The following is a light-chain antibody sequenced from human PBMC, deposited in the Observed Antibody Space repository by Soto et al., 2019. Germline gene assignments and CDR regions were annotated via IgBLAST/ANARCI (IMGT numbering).Light chain of an antibody. J-gene: IGLJ2*01. CDR2: EGN. CDR1: SSDIGTYNL. Sequence: QSVLTQPASVSGSPGHSITISCTGSSSDIGTYNLVSWYQQHPSKATKLMIFEGNKRPSGVSNRFSCSRSGNTASLSISGRQAEDEAYYYCCSYSGISTFVVFGGGTKLPVL. CDR3: CSYSGISTFVV. V-gene: IGLV2-23*03.